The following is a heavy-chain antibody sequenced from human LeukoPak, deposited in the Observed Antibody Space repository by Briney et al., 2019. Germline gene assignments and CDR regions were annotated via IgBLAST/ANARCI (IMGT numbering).Heavy chain of an antibody. Sequence: SETLSLTCTVSGGSISSYYWSWIRQPPGKGLEWIGYISYSGSTYYNPSLKSRVTISVDTSKNQFSLKLSSVTAADTAVYYCARTTVTPSDYFDYWGQGTLVTVSS. J-gene: IGHJ4*02. CDR2: ISYSGST. CDR1: GGSISSYY. D-gene: IGHD4-17*01. V-gene: IGHV4-59*12. CDR3: ARTTVTPSDYFDY.